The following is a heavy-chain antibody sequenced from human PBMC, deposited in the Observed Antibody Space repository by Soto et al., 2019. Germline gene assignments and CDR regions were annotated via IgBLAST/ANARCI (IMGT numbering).Heavy chain of an antibody. Sequence: QVQLVQSGAEVKKPGSSVKVSCKASGGTFSSYAISWVRQAPGQGLEWMGGIIPISDTTNYAQKFQGRVKITAEESTSTAYMELSSLRSEDTAVYYCARSQGSSTSLEIYYYSYYDMDVWGQGTTVTVSS. D-gene: IGHD2-2*01. J-gene: IGHJ6*02. CDR2: IIPISDTT. V-gene: IGHV1-69*01. CDR1: GGTFSSYA. CDR3: ARSQGSSTSLEIYYYSYYDMDV.